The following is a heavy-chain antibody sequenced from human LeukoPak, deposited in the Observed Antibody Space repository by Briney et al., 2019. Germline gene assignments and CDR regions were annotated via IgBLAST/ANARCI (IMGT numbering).Heavy chain of an antibody. CDR3: ARDLSVARGVIAPPLDY. V-gene: IGHV1-18*04. D-gene: IGHD3-10*01. CDR2: INDYNGNT. J-gene: IGHJ4*02. CDR1: GYTFTSYG. Sequence: ASVKVSCKASGYTFTSYGISWVRQAPGQGLEWMGWINDYNGNTNYAQKLQGRVTMTTDTSTSTAYMELRSLRSDDTAVYYCARDLSVARGVIAPPLDYWGQGTLVTVSS.